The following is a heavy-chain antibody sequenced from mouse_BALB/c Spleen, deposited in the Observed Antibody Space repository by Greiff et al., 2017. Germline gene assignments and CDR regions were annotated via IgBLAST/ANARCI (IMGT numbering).Heavy chain of an antibody. CDR3: ARKVEGVAY. J-gene: IGHJ3*01. V-gene: IGHV1-80*01. D-gene: IGHD1-1*02. CDR2: IYPGDGDT. CDR1: GYAFSSYW. Sequence: QVQLKESGAELVRPGSSVKISCKASGYAFSSYWMNWVKQRPGQGLEWIGQIYPGDGDTNYNGKFKGKATLTADKSSSTAYMQLSSLTSEDSAVYFCARKVEGVAYWGQGTLVTVSA.